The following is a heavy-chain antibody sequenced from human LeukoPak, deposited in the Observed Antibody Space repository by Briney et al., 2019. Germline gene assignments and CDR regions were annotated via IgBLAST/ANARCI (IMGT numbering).Heavy chain of an antibody. D-gene: IGHD3-16*01. Sequence: PGGSLRLSCAASGFTFSSYAMSWVRQAPGKGLKWVSAISGSGGSTYYADSVKGRFTISRDNSKNTLYLQMNSLRAEDTAVYYCAKIWGDPTGSFDIWGQGTTVTVSS. CDR3: AKIWGDPTGSFDI. CDR1: GFTFSSYA. J-gene: IGHJ3*02. CDR2: ISGSGGST. V-gene: IGHV3-23*01.